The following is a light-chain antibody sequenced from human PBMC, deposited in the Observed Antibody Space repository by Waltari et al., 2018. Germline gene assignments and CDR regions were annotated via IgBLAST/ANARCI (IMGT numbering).Light chain of an antibody. CDR1: SCDCGSIS. V-gene: IGLV1-44*01. Sequence: SVLPQPPSVCGIAGLWVALSCSGRSCDCGSISVNWYQQLPGTAPKLLIDSNNQRPSGVPDRFSGSKSGTSASLAISGLQSEDEADYYGAAWDDSLNCPVFGGGTKLTVL. CDR3: AAWDDSLNCPV. J-gene: IGLJ3*02. CDR2: SNN.